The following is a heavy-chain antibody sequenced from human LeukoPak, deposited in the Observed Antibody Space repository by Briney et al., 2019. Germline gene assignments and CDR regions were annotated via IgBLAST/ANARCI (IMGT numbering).Heavy chain of an antibody. CDR3: ARQPYSGSYGYYFDY. CDR2: IYHSGST. V-gene: IGHV4-38-2*01. J-gene: IGHJ4*02. Sequence: SETLSLTCAVSGDSISSGYYWGWIRQPPGKGLEWIGSIYHSGSTYYNPSLKSRVTISVDTSKNQFSLKLSSVTAADTAVYYCARQPYSGSYGYYFDYWGQGTLVTVSS. CDR1: GDSISSGYY. D-gene: IGHD1-26*01.